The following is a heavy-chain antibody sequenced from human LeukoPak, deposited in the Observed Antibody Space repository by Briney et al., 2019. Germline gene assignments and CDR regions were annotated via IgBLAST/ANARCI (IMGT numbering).Heavy chain of an antibody. CDR1: GFAFSSYA. D-gene: IGHD2-2*01. J-gene: IGHJ4*02. Sequence: GGSLRLSCVASGFAFSSYAMSWVRQAPGKGLEWVSGISGSGGRTFYADSVKGRFTISRDNSKNTLYLQMNSLRAEDTAVYYCTTWPAAHLNFDYWGQGTLVTVSS. CDR3: TTWPAAHLNFDY. V-gene: IGHV3-23*01. CDR2: ISGSGGRT.